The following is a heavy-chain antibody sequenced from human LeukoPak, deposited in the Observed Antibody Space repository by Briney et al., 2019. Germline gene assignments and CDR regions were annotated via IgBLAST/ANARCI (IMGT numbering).Heavy chain of an antibody. J-gene: IGHJ4*02. V-gene: IGHV1-69*05. CDR1: GGTSRNYV. Sequence: PVKVSCKASGGTSRNYVISWVRQAPGQGLEWMGGIIPIFATPHYAQKFQGRVTITTDESTSTAYMELSTLRSEDTAVYYCARGVDFWSGLESLGQGSLVTVSS. CDR3: ARGVDFWSGLES. CDR2: IIPIFATP. D-gene: IGHD3-3*01.